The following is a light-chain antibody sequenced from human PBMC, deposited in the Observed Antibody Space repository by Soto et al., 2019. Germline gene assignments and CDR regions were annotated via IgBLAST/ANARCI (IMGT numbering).Light chain of an antibody. CDR3: PQYDNLPLS. V-gene: IGKV1-33*01. J-gene: IGKJ4*01. Sequence: EIQMTQSPYSLSASVGDRVTISCRASQNISIYLNWYQQKPGKAPKLLTYDASNLETGVPSRFSGSGSGTDFTFTISFLQPEDITTYYCPQYDNLPLSFGGGSMV. CDR2: DAS. CDR1: QNISIY.